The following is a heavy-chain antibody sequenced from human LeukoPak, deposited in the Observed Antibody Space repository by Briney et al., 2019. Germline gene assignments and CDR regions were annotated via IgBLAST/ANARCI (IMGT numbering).Heavy chain of an antibody. CDR2: ISNDRRNN. CDR3: AREGFTSTWLYYYYYMDV. CDR1: GFTFSSGC. V-gene: IGHV3-30*04. J-gene: IGHJ6*03. Sequence: GGSLRLSCAASGFTFSSGCVHWVRQAPPKGREGGAVISNDRRNNNYADSVRGRFTISRDNSKNGLHLQMNSLRPEDTAIYYFAREGFTSTWLYYYYYMDVWGKGTTVTVSS. D-gene: IGHD6-13*01.